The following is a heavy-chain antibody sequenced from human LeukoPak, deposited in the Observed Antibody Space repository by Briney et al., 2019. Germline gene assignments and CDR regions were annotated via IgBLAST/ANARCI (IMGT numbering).Heavy chain of an antibody. D-gene: IGHD3-3*01. V-gene: IGHV4-61*09. J-gene: IGHJ5*02. Sequence: SETLSLTCTVSGGSISSGSYYRSWIRQPAGKGLEWIGHIYTSGSTNYNPSLKSRVTISVDTSKNQFSLKLGSVTAADTAVHYCARGPGWSGSLLQFDPWGQGTLVTVSS. CDR2: IYTSGST. CDR3: ARGPGWSGSLLQFDP. CDR1: GGSISSGSYY.